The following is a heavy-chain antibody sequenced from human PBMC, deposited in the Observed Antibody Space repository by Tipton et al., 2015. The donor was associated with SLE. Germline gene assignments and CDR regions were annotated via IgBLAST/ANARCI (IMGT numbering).Heavy chain of an antibody. J-gene: IGHJ4*02. CDR3: ARGGGSYYDY. D-gene: IGHD1-26*01. CDR1: GDSINSHY. CDR2: IYPSGSI. V-gene: IGHV4-4*07. Sequence: TLSLTCTVSGDSINSHYWSWIRQPAGKGLQWIGRIYPSGSINYNPSLKSRVTMSVDTSKNQFSLRLNSVTAADTAVYYCARGGGSYYDYWGQGTLVTVSS.